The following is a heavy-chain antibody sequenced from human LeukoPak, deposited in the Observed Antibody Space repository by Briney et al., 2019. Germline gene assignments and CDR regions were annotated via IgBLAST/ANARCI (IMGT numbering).Heavy chain of an antibody. CDR3: AKDYSDSRVGDVFFEY. CDR1: GLTFSNYA. V-gene: IGHV3-23*01. Sequence: GGSLSLSCAASGLTFSNYAMSWFRQAPGKGLEWVSGITSGFTPHYADPVKGRFTISRDNSKNTFHLQMNSLRAEDTAVYYCAKDYSDSRVGDVFFEYWGQGTLVTVSS. CDR2: ITSGFTP. D-gene: IGHD1-26*01. J-gene: IGHJ4*02.